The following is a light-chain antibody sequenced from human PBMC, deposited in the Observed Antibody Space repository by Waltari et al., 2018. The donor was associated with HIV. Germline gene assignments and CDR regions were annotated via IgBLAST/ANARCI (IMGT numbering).Light chain of an antibody. J-gene: IGKJ5*01. Sequence: DIVMTQSPDSFAVSLGERATITCRSRQSFLSTTDNKNYLAWFQQKPGQPPKLLISWASTRESGVPARFSGSGSGTDFTLTISSLQAEDVAVYYCQQYFTTPITFGQGTRLEIK. CDR1: QSFLSTTDNKNY. CDR2: WAS. CDR3: QQYFTTPIT. V-gene: IGKV4-1*01.